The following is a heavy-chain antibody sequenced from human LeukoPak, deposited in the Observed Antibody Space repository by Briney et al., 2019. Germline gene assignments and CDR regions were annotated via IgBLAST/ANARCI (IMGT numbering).Heavy chain of an antibody. Sequence: SETLSLTCTVSGGSISNYYWNWIRQPPGKGPGWIAYISYIGTTNYNPSLKSRVTISEDTSKNQFSLTLSSVTAADTAVYYCASFSFGRNWFDPWGQGTLVTVSS. D-gene: IGHD5-18*01. CDR1: GGSISNYY. V-gene: IGHV4-59*08. CDR3: ASFSFGRNWFDP. CDR2: ISYIGTT. J-gene: IGHJ5*02.